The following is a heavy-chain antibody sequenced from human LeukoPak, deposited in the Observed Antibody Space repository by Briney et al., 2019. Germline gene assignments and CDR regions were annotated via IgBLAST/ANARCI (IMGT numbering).Heavy chain of an antibody. Sequence: TGGSLRLSCAASGFTVSSNYMSWVRQAPGKGLEWVSVIYSGGSTYYADSVKGRFTISRDNSKNTLYLQMNSLRAEDTAVYYCARDADYDILTGHDYWGQGTLVTVSS. J-gene: IGHJ4*02. CDR2: IYSGGST. V-gene: IGHV3-66*01. CDR3: ARDADYDILTGHDY. CDR1: GFTVSSNY. D-gene: IGHD3-9*01.